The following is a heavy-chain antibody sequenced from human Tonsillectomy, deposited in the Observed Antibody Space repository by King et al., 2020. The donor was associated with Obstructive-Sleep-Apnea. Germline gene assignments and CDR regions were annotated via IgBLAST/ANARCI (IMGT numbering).Heavy chain of an antibody. CDR3: AKDIINYDSLTGPVDY. Sequence: VQLVESGGGLVQPGGSLRLSCAGSGFTFRSYAMSWVRQAPGKGLEWVSGISGSGGGTYYADSVKGRLTISRDNSKNTLYLPMNSLRAEDTAVYYCAKDIINYDSLTGPVDYWGQGTLVTVSS. CDR2: ISGSGGGT. CDR1: GFTFRSYA. J-gene: IGHJ4*02. D-gene: IGHD3-9*01. V-gene: IGHV3-23*04.